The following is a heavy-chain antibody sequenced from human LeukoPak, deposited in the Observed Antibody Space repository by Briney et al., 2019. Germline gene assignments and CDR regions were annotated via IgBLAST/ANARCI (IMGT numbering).Heavy chain of an antibody. V-gene: IGHV3-23*01. Sequence: GGSLRLSCAASGFTFSSYAMSWVRQAPGKGLEWVSATSGSGGSTYYADSVKGRFTISRDNSKNTLYLQMNSLRAEDTAVYYCAKDARVTMIVGYDYWGQGTLVTVSS. CDR3: AKDARVTMIVGYDY. CDR1: GFTFSSYA. J-gene: IGHJ4*02. D-gene: IGHD3-22*01. CDR2: TSGSGGST.